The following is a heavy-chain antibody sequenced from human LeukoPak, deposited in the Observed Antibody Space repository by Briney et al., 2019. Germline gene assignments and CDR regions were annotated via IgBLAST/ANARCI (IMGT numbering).Heavy chain of an antibody. CDR2: INAGNGNT. J-gene: IGHJ3*02. V-gene: IGHV1-3*03. CDR1: GYTFTTYA. D-gene: IGHD2-15*01. CDR3: ARAPTYSYEDAFDI. Sequence: GASVKVSCKASGYTFTTYAMHWVRQAPGQRLEWMGWINAGNGNTKYSQEFQGRVTITRDTSASTAYMQLSSLRSEDTAVYYCARAPTYSYEDAFDIWGQGTMVTVSS.